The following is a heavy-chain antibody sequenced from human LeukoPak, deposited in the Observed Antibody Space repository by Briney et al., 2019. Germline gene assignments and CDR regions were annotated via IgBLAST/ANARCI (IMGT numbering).Heavy chain of an antibody. CDR2: FKTKTDGGTT. CDR3: TRQDGDSANFDY. J-gene: IGHJ4*02. CDR1: GFTFTNAW. Sequence: GGSLRLSCAASGFTFTNAWMSWVRQAPGKGLEWVGRFKTKTDGGTTDYAAPVKGRFTISRDASKNTLYLQMDSLKTEDTAVYYCTRQDGDSANFDYWGQGTLVTVSS. D-gene: IGHD4-17*01. V-gene: IGHV3-15*01.